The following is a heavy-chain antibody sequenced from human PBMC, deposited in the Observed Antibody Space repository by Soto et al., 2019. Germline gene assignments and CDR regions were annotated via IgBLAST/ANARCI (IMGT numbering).Heavy chain of an antibody. CDR3: VRMGFSGGGYLSYYYYGMDI. Sequence: PGESLKISWKGSGYSFTKYWIGVVRQMPGKGLEWMAIIYPDESDTRYSPSFQGQVTISADNSISTAYLQWSSLKAADTAMYYCVRMGFSGGGYLSYYYYGMDIWGQGTTVTVSS. J-gene: IGHJ6*02. D-gene: IGHD5-12*01. CDR1: GYSFTKYW. CDR2: IYPDESDT. V-gene: IGHV5-51*01.